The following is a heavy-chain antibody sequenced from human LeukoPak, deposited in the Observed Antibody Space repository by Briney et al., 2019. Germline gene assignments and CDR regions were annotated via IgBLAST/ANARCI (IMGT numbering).Heavy chain of an antibody. Sequence: ASVKVSCKASGYTFIGQYLHWVRQAPGRGLEWMGWINPNSGGTNYAQRFRGRVTMTRDTSINTAYMELSRLRSDDTAVYYCARGRTYATRFDYWGRGTLVTVSS. CDR1: GYTFIGQY. J-gene: IGHJ4*02. CDR2: INPNSGGT. CDR3: ARGRTYATRFDY. V-gene: IGHV1-2*02. D-gene: IGHD2-2*01.